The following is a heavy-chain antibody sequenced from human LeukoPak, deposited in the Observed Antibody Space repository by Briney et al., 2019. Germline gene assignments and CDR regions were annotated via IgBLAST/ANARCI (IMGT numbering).Heavy chain of an antibody. J-gene: IGHJ5*02. CDR2: ISSSSSYI. Sequence: GGSLRLSCAASGFTFSSYSMNWVGQAPGKGLEWVSSISSSSSYIYYADSVKGRFTISRDNAKNSLYLQMNSLRAEDTAVYCCAREGPAATSEDWFDPWGQGTLVTVSS. CDR1: GFTFSSYS. V-gene: IGHV3-21*01. D-gene: IGHD2-2*01. CDR3: AREGPAATSEDWFDP.